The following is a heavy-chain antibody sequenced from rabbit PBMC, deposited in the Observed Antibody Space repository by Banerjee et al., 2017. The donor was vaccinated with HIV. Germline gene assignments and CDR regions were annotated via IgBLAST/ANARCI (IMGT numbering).Heavy chain of an antibody. CDR2: IDGVSSGRT. Sequence: QQQLEESGGGLVQPEGSLTLTCTASGFTISSSYWICWVRQAPGKGLEWIACIDGVSSGRTYYASWAKGRFTITRSTSLSTVTLQLTSLTAADTATYFCLRDGGAIGVGYGSFNLWGQGTLVTVS. CDR1: GFTISSSYW. D-gene: IGHD3-1*01. J-gene: IGHJ4*01. V-gene: IGHV1S45*01. CDR3: LRDGGAIGVGYGSFNL.